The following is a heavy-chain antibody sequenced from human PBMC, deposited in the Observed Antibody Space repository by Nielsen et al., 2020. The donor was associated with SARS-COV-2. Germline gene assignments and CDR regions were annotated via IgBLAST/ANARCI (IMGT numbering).Heavy chain of an antibody. J-gene: IGHJ6*02. CDR3: AKAHYDTTAMDV. CDR1: GFTFDDYA. D-gene: IGHD3-3*01. V-gene: IGHV3-9*01. CDR2: ISWNSGSI. Sequence: SLKISCAASGFTFDDYAMHWVRQAPGKGLEWVSGISWNSGSIGYADSVKGRFTISRDNAKNSLYLQMNSLRAEDTALYYCAKAHYDTTAMDVWGQGTTVTVSS.